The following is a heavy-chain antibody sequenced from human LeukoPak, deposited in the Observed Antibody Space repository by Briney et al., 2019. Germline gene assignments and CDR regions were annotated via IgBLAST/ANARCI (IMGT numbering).Heavy chain of an antibody. J-gene: IGHJ6*03. V-gene: IGHV1-69*13. Sequence: ASVKVSCKASGGTFSSYANSWVRQAPGQGLEWMGGIIPIFGTANYAQKFQGRVTITADESTSTAYMELSSLRSEDTAVYYCARRGGIAARLYTIYYYYMDVWGKGTTVAVSS. CDR1: GGTFSSYA. D-gene: IGHD6-6*01. CDR3: ARRGGIAARLYTIYYYYMDV. CDR2: IIPIFGTA.